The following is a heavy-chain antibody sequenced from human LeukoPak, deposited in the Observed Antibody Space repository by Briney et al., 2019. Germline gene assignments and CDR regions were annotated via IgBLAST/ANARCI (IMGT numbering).Heavy chain of an antibody. CDR1: GFTFSSYW. CDR2: IKQDGGEK. D-gene: IGHD2-2*01. J-gene: IGHJ4*02. Sequence: GGSLRLSCAASGFTFSSYWMSWVRQAPGKGLEWVANIKQDGGEKYYVDSVKGRFTISRDNAKNSLYLQMNSLRAEDTAVYYCARVKAGRQLPSIFDYWGQGTLVTVSS. CDR3: ARVKAGRQLPSIFDY. V-gene: IGHV3-7*01.